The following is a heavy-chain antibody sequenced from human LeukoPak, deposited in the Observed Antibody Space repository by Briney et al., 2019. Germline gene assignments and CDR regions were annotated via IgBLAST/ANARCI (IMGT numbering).Heavy chain of an antibody. V-gene: IGHV3-30*18. CDR3: AKGFSSTDI. CDR1: GFAFSAYG. Sequence: GTSLRLSCAASGFAFSAYGMQWVRQAPGKGLERVAVISYDGSNKYYTDSVKGRFTISRDNSNNTLYLQMNSLRAEDTAEYYCAKGFSSTDIWGQGTMVTVSS. D-gene: IGHD6-13*01. CDR2: ISYDGSNK. J-gene: IGHJ3*02.